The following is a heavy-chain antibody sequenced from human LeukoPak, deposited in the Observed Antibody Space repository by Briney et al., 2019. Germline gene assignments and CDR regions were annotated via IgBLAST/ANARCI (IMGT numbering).Heavy chain of an antibody. CDR1: GFTSSSYG. CDR3: ARAGRQWVVWYFDY. D-gene: IGHD6-19*01. V-gene: IGHV3-30*03. CDR2: ISYDGSNK. J-gene: IGHJ4*02. Sequence: GGSLRLSCAASGFTSSSYGMHWVRRAPGKGLEWVADISYDGSNKYTDSVKGRFTISRENSKNTLYLQMNSLRAEDMAVYYCARAGRQWVVWYFDYWGQGTLVSVSS.